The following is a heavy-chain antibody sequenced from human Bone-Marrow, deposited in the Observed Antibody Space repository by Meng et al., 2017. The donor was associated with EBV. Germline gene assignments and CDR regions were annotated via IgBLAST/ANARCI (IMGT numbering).Heavy chain of an antibody. CDR1: GGSFSGYY. Sequence: QLQQCGAGLLKPSETLSLTCAVYGGSFSGYYWSWIRQPPGKGLEWIGEINHSGSTNYNPSLKSRVTISVDTSKNQFSLKLSSVTAADTAVYYCARVRSVATITLFDYWGQGTLVTASS. J-gene: IGHJ4*02. CDR2: INHSGST. CDR3: ARVRSVATITLFDY. D-gene: IGHD5-24*01. V-gene: IGHV4-34*01.